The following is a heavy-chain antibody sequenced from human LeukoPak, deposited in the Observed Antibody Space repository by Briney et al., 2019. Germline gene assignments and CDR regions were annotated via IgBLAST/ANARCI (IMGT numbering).Heavy chain of an antibody. CDR3: ARVHTPGRDAFDI. D-gene: IGHD2-2*02. CDR1: GGTFSSYA. Sequence: SVKVSCKASGGTFSSYAISWVRRAPGQGLEWMGRIIPIFGTANYAQKFQGRVTITTDESTSTAYMELSSLRSEDTAVYYCARVHTPGRDAFDIWGQGTMVTVSS. V-gene: IGHV1-69*05. J-gene: IGHJ3*02. CDR2: IIPIFGTA.